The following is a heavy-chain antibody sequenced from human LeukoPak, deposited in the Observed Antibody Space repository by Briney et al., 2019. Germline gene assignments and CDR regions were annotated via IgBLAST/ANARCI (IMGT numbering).Heavy chain of an antibody. V-gene: IGHV3-74*01. CDR3: GRDGQGSTPLDY. Sequence: GGSLRLSCAASGFTFNSHWMHWVRQAPGKGLVWVSGISADGSSTRYADSVNGRFTISRDNDKNTLYLQMNSLRAEDRAVYYCGRDGQGSTPLDYWGQGTLVTVSS. J-gene: IGHJ4*02. CDR1: GFTFNSHW. CDR2: ISADGSST. D-gene: IGHD1-26*01.